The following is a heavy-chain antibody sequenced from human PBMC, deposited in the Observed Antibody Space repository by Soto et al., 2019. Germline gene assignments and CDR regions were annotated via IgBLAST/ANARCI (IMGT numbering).Heavy chain of an antibody. CDR2: IIPIFGTA. V-gene: IGHV1-69*13. J-gene: IGHJ6*02. D-gene: IGHD2-2*02. CDR3: ASFGQYCSSTGCYMWSPSRDYYYGMDV. CDR1: RGTFSSYA. Sequence: SVKVSCKASRGTFSSYAISWVRQAPGQGLEWTGGIIPIFGTANYAQKFQGRVTITADESTSTAYMELSSLRTEDTAVYYCASFGQYCSSTGCYMWSPSRDYYYGMDVWGQGTTVTVSS.